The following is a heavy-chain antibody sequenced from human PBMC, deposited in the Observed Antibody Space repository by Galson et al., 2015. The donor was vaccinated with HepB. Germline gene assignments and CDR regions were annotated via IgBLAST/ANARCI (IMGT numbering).Heavy chain of an antibody. CDR3: TTGPLEGSLVRGFYYNGMDV. J-gene: IGHJ6*01. D-gene: IGHD3-10*01. CDR2: FDPEDGKT. CDR1: GYXXGELS. Sequence: SVKVSCKVSGYXXGELSXHWVRQAPGKGFEWMGGFDPEDGKTXXAQXXXXXXXXTEDTSTETGYMELSSLRSEVTAWYYCTTGPLEGSLVRGFYYNGMDVWXXXXTVSVSS. V-gene: IGHV1-24*01.